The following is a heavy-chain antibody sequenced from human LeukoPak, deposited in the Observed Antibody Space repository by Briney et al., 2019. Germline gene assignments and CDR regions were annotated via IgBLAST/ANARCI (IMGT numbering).Heavy chain of an antibody. CDR2: LNPGDSVT. CDR1: GYSFTTSW. Sequence: GESLKISCKGSGYSFTTSWIGWVRQMPGEGLEWMGILNPGDSVTRYSSSFQGQVTISADKSINTAYLQWSSLKASDTAMYFCARPTDFAFDYWGQGALVTVSS. V-gene: IGHV5-51*01. J-gene: IGHJ4*02. CDR3: ARPTDFAFDY. D-gene: IGHD1-14*01.